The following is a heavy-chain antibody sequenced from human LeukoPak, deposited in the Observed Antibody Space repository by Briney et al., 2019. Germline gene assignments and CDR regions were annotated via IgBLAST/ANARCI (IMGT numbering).Heavy chain of an antibody. CDR1: GFTFSSYS. D-gene: IGHD5-18*01. Sequence: GGSLRLSCAASGFTFSSYSTNWVRQAPGKGLEWVSSISSSSSYIYYADSVKGRFTISRDNAKNSLYLQMNSLRAEDTAVYYCARDVVDTAMVPDAFDIWGRGTMVTVSS. CDR2: ISSSSSYI. V-gene: IGHV3-21*01. J-gene: IGHJ3*02. CDR3: ARDVVDTAMVPDAFDI.